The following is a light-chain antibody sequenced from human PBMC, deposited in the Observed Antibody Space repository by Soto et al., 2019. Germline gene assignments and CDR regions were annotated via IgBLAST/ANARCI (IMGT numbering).Light chain of an antibody. V-gene: IGKV1-5*01. J-gene: IGKJ2*01. CDR1: QSISSW. CDR3: QQYNSYPYT. Sequence: DIQMTQSPSTLSASVGDRVTITCRASQSISSWLAWYQQKPGKAPKLLIYDDSSLKSGVPSRFSGSGSGTVFTLTISSLQPDDFATYYCQQYNSYPYTFGQGTKLEIK. CDR2: DDS.